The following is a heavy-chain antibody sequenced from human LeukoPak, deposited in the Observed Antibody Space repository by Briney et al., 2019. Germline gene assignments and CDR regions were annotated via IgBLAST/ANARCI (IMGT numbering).Heavy chain of an antibody. CDR1: GFTFSSYW. CDR3: ARDGTDYSYSHDY. V-gene: IGHV3-7*01. D-gene: IGHD5-18*01. Sequence: GGSLRLSCAASGFTFSSYWMSWVRQAPGKGLEWVANIKQDGSEKYYVDSVKDRFTISRDNAKNSLYLQMNSLRAEDTAVYYCARDGTDYSYSHDYWGQGTLVTVSS. CDR2: IKQDGSEK. J-gene: IGHJ4*02.